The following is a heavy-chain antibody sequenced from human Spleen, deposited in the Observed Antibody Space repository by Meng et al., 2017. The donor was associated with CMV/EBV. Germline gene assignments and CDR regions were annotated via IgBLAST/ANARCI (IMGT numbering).Heavy chain of an antibody. J-gene: IGHJ4*02. D-gene: IGHD6-13*01. Sequence: LKISCAASGFTFSSYAMSWVRQAPGQGLEWVSPITASGGSTYYADSVKGRFTVSRDNSKNTLYLQLNSLRAEDTAVYYCAKAYSSSWYREYYDFWGQGTLVTVSS. CDR1: GFTFSSYA. V-gene: IGHV3-23*01. CDR3: AKAYSSSWYREYYDF. CDR2: ITASGGST.